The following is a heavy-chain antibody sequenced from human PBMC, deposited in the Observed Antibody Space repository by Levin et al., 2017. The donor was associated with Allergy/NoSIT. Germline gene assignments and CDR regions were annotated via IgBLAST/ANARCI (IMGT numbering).Heavy chain of an antibody. D-gene: IGHD3-10*01. V-gene: IGHV4-59*01. J-gene: IGHJ6*03. Sequence: SQTLSLTCTVSGGSISSYYWSWIRQPPGKGLEWIGYIYYSGSTNYNPSLKSRVTISVDTSKNQFSLKLSSVTAADTAVYYCARVNYGSGSYPRYYYYMDVWGKGTTVTVSS. CDR3: ARVNYGSGSYPRYYYYMDV. CDR2: IYYSGST. CDR1: GGSISSYY.